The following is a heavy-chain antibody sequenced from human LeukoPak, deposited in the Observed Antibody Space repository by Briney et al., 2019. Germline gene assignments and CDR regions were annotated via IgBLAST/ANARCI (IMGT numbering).Heavy chain of an antibody. D-gene: IGHD5-24*01. V-gene: IGHV3-23*01. CDR1: GFTFSSYG. CDR2: ISGSGDST. J-gene: IGHJ4*02. Sequence: GGSLRLSCAASGFTFSSYGRNWVRQAPGKGLEWVSGISGSGDSTYYADSVKGRFTISRDNSKNTLYLQMSSLRAEDRAVYYCAKDGQLRGQGTLVTVSS. CDR3: AKDGQL.